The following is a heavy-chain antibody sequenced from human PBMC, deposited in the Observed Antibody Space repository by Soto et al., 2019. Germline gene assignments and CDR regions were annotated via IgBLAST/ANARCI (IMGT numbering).Heavy chain of an antibody. CDR2: IYSGGST. J-gene: IGHJ4*02. V-gene: IGHV3-53*01. Sequence: GGSLRLSCAASGFTVSSNYMTWVRQAPGKGLEWVSVIYSGGSTYYADSVKGRFTISRDNSKNTLYLQMNSLRAEDTAVYYCARDNRAAAWNYWGQGTLVTVSS. D-gene: IGHD6-13*01. CDR1: GFTVSSNY. CDR3: ARDNRAAAWNY.